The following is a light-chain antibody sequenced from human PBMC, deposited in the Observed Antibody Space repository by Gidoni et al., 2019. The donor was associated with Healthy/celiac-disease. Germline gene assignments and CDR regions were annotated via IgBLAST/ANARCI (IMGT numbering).Light chain of an antibody. Sequence: HSPLPHPASVSASPGQSITISCTGTSSDVGGYNYVSWYQQHPGKAPKLMIYEVSNRPSGVSNRFSGSKSGNTASLTISGLQAEDEAEYYCSSYTSSSTPYVFGTGTKVTVL. CDR1: SSDVGGYNY. V-gene: IGLV2-14*01. J-gene: IGLJ1*01. CDR3: SSYTSSSTPYV. CDR2: EVS.